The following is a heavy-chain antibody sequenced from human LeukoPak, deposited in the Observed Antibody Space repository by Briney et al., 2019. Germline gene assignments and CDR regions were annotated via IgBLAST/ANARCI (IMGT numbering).Heavy chain of an antibody. CDR3: ARGRTYYDILTGYNPLGFDY. V-gene: IGHV4-30-4*01. Sequence: PSETLSLTCTVSGGSISSGDYYWSWIRQPPGKGLEWIGYIYYSGSTYYNPSLKSRVTISVDTSKNQFSLKLSFVTAADTAVYYCARGRTYYDILTGYNPLGFDYWGQGTLVTVSS. CDR2: IYYSGST. CDR1: GGSISSGDYY. J-gene: IGHJ4*02. D-gene: IGHD3-9*01.